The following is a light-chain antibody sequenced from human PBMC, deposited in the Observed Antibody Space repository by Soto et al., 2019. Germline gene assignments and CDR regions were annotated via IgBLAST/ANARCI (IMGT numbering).Light chain of an antibody. V-gene: IGLV2-14*01. J-gene: IGLJ1*01. CDR3: SLCTCSDTPYV. Sequence: QSALTQPASVSGSPGQSITISCTGTSSDVGAYDYVSWYQQHPDKAPKLIIYVVSNRPSGVSNRFSGSKSGITASLTISGLHVEDEADYYCSLCTCSDTPYVFGTGTKLTVL. CDR2: VVS. CDR1: SSDVGAYDY.